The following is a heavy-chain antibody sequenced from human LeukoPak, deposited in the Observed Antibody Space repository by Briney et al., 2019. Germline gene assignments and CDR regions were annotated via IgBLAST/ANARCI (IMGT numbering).Heavy chain of an antibody. CDR1: GGSIKSNNW. J-gene: IGHJ3*02. V-gene: IGHV4-4*02. CDR3: ARVNYDILTGYAYAFDI. CDR2: IYHSGST. Sequence: SETLSLTCAVSGGSIKSNNWWSWVRQPPGKGLEWIGEIYHSGSTNYNPSLESRVTVSVDKSKNQFSLKLSSVTAADTAVYYCARVNYDILTGYAYAFDIWGQGTMVTVSS. D-gene: IGHD3-9*01.